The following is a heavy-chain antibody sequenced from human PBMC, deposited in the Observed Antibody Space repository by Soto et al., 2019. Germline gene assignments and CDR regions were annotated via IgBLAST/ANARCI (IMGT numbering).Heavy chain of an antibody. CDR3: AKDAQHTSIVGATFDY. V-gene: IGHV3-43*01. J-gene: IGHJ4*02. CDR1: GFTFDDYT. CDR2: ISWDGGST. D-gene: IGHD1-26*01. Sequence: EVQLVESGGVVVQPGGSLRLSCAASGFTFDDYTMHWVRQAPGKGLEWVSLISWDGGSTYYADSVKGRFTISRDNSKNSLYLQMNSLRTEDTALYYCAKDAQHTSIVGATFDYWAREPWSPSPQ.